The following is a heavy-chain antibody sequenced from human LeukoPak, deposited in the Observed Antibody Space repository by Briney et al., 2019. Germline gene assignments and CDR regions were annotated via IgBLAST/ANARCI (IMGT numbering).Heavy chain of an antibody. J-gene: IGHJ4*02. CDR2: IDPSDSYT. CDR3: ARRPTSVELPDY. CDR1: GYSLTNYW. D-gene: IGHD1-7*01. Sequence: GESLKISCKGSGYSLTNYWISWVRQMPGKGLEWMGRIDPSDSYTNYSPSFQGHVTISADKSISTAYLQWSSLKASDSAMYYCARRPTSVELPDYWGQGTLVTVSS. V-gene: IGHV5-10-1*01.